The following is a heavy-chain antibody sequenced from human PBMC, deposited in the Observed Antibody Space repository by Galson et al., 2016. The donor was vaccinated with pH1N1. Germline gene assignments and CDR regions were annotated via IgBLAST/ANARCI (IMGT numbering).Heavy chain of an antibody. J-gene: IGHJ4*02. D-gene: IGHD5-12*01. Sequence: SLRLSCAASGFTFTSYAMHWVRQAPGKGLEWVAVILYDGTNEYYADSVKGRFTISRDKTQSTVYLQMNSLRTEDTAVYYCARDSGSSGHEGFHWAQGTLVIVSS. CDR1: GFTFTSYA. CDR2: ILYDGTNE. CDR3: ARDSGSSGHEGFH. V-gene: IGHV3-30*04.